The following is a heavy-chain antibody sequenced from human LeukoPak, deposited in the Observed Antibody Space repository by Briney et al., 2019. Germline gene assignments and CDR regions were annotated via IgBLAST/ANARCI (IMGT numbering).Heavy chain of an antibody. CDR2: ISGSGGRT. CDR1: GFTFSSYG. Sequence: GGSLRLSCAASGFTFSSYGMHWVRQAPGKGLEWVSLISGSGGRTDYADSVKGRFTISRDNSKNTLYLQMNSLRAEDTAVYYCAKRGIHYYGSGSYYTTFDYWGQGTLVTVSS. J-gene: IGHJ4*02. D-gene: IGHD3-10*01. CDR3: AKRGIHYYGSGSYYTTFDY. V-gene: IGHV3-23*01.